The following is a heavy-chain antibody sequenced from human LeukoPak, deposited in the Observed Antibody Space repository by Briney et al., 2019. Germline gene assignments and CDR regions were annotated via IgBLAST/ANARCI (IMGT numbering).Heavy chain of an antibody. CDR2: IYYNGNT. V-gene: IGHV4-59*01. D-gene: IGHD3-22*01. CDR3: AREGTLDSSGYYLGY. CDR1: GDSITSYY. Sequence: SETLSLTCTVSGDSITSYYWSWIRQPPGKGLEWIGYIYYNGNTNYNLSLKSRVTISVDTSKNQFSLKLSSVTAADTAVYYCAREGTLDSSGYYLGYWGQGTLVTVSS. J-gene: IGHJ4*02.